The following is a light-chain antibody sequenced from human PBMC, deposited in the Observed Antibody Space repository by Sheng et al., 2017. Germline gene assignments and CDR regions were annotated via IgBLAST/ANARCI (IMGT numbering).Light chain of an antibody. CDR1: TSNIGNND. CDR3: GTWDSSLSAGL. CDR2: ENN. V-gene: IGLV1-51*02. J-gene: IGLJ3*02. Sequence: QSVLTQPPSVSAAPGQEVTVSCSGSTSNIGNNDVSWYQQRPGTAPKLLIYENNRRPSGIPDRFSGSKSGTSATLDITGLQTGDEADYYCGTWDSSLSAGLFGGGTKLTVL.